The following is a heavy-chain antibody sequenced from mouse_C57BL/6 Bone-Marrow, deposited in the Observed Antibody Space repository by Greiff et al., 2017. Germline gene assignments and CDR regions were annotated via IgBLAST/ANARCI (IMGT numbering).Heavy chain of an antibody. V-gene: IGHV1-39*01. Sequence: EVQLLESGAELVKPGASVKISCKASGYSFTNYNMNWVKQSPGQSLEWIGVINPNYGTTSYNQKFKGKATLTVDQSSSTAYMQLISLTSEDSAVYYCARCYDYDYAMDYWGQGTSVTVSS. D-gene: IGHD2-4*01. J-gene: IGHJ4*01. CDR2: INPNYGTT. CDR3: ARCYDYDYAMDY. CDR1: GYSFTNYN.